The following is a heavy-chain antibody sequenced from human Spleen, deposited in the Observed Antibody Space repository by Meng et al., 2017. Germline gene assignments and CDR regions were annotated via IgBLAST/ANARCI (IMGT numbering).Heavy chain of an antibody. CDR1: GGSFSGYY. D-gene: IGHD3-3*01. CDR2: INHSGST. Sequence: QVQLQQGGAGLLKPSETLSLTCAVYGGSFSGYYWSWIRQPPGKGLEWIGEINHSGSTNYNPSLKSRVTISVDTSKNQFSLKLSSVTAADTAVYYCARGTSRVLRFLEWSSYFDYWGQGTLVTVSS. V-gene: IGHV4-34*01. J-gene: IGHJ4*02. CDR3: ARGTSRVLRFLEWSSYFDY.